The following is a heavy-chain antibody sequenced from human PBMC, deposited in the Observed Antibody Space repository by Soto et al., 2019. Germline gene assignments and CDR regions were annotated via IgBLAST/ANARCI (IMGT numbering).Heavy chain of an antibody. CDR2: VSYDGSIE. CDR1: GFTFSSYA. V-gene: IGHV3-30*04. CDR3: AKDLYYYDFSLDDS. J-gene: IGHJ5*02. Sequence: GGSLRLSCTGSGFTFSSYAMHWVRLAPGKGLEWVAVVSYDGSIENYADSVRGRFTISRDNSKNTVFLQMNSLRVEDAAVYYCAKDLYYYDFSLDDSWGQGTLVTVSS. D-gene: IGHD3-16*01.